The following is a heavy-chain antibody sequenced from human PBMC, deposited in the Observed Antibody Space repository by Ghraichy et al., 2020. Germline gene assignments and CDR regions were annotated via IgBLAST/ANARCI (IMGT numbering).Heavy chain of an antibody. CDR2: ISTSNSYI. CDR3: ARGGNYFPTPIDY. J-gene: IGHJ4*02. Sequence: GGSLRLSCAASGFTFSDYYMSWIRQAPGKRLEWVSYISTSNSYINHADSVKGRFTISRDNAKNSLYLQMNSLRAEDTAVYYCARGGNYFPTPIDYWGQGTLVTVSS. CDR1: GFTFSDYY. V-gene: IGHV3-11*05. D-gene: IGHD1-26*01.